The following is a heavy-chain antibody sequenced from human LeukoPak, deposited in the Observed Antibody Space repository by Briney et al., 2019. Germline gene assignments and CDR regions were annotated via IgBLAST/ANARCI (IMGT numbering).Heavy chain of an antibody. CDR2: IYPGDSDT. CDR3: ARQLRYFDWSADY. CDR1: GYSFTSYW. Sequence: AGESLKISCKGSGYSFTSYWIGWVRQMPGKGLEWMGIIYPGDSDTRYSPSFQGQVTISADKSISTAYLQWSSLKASDTAMYYCARQLRYFDWSADYWGQGTLVTVSS. J-gene: IGHJ4*02. V-gene: IGHV5-51*01. D-gene: IGHD3-9*01.